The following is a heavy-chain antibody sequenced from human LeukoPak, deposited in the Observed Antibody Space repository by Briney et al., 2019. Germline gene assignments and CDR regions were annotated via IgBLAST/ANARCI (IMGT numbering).Heavy chain of an antibody. CDR1: GFTFSSYW. Sequence: GGSLRLSCAASGFTFSSYWMSWVRQAPGKGLEWVANIKQDGSEKNYVDSVRGRFTISRDNAENSLYLQMNSLRVEDTAVYYCGREWAVDFWGQGTLVTVSS. J-gene: IGHJ4*02. CDR3: GREWAVDF. V-gene: IGHV3-7*01. CDR2: IKQDGSEK.